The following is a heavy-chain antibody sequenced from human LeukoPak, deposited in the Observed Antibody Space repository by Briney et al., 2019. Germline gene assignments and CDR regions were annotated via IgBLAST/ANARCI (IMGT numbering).Heavy chain of an antibody. CDR2: VYYGGFT. J-gene: IGHJ5*02. V-gene: IGHV4-39*07. D-gene: IGHD1-1*01. CDR1: GGSISSSDYY. Sequence: SETLSLTRLGCGGSISSSDYYWGWIRQPPGKGLEWIGRVYYGGFTYYNPSLKSRVTISVGTSKNQFSLNLSSVTAADTAVYYCARNGRHSKWFDPWGQGTLVTVSS. CDR3: ARNGRHSKWFDP.